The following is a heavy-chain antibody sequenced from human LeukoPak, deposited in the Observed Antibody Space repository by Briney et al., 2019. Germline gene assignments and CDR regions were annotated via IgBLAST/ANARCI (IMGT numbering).Heavy chain of an antibody. CDR1: GFTFSSYW. Sequence: PGGSLRLSCAASGFTFSSYWMSWVRQAPGKGLEWVATIKQDESEKAYVDSVKGRFTISRDNAKSSLYLQMNSLRAEDTAVYYCAELGITMIGGVWGKGTTVTISS. D-gene: IGHD3-10*02. CDR2: IKQDESEK. V-gene: IGHV3-7*01. J-gene: IGHJ6*04. CDR3: AELGITMIGGV.